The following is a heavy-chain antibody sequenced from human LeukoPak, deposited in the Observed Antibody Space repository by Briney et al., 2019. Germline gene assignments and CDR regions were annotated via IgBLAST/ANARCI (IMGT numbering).Heavy chain of an antibody. CDR3: ARAYYYDSSGYYQEVGVSAFDI. V-gene: IGHV1-69*13. J-gene: IGHJ3*02. Sequence: SVKVSCKASGGTFSSYAISWVRQAPGQGLEWMGGIIPIFGTANYAQKFQGRVTITADESTSSAYMELSSLRSEDTAVYYCARAYYYDSSGYYQEVGVSAFDIWGQGTMVTVSS. CDR2: IIPIFGTA. CDR1: GGTFSSYA. D-gene: IGHD3-22*01.